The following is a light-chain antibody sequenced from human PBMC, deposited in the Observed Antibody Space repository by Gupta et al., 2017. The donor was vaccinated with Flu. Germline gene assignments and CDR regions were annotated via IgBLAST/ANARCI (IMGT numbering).Light chain of an antibody. J-gene: IGLJ2*01. CDR3: CSFAGSCTVV. V-gene: IGLV2-11*01. CDR1: NSDIGYYNY. CDR2: DVA. Sequence: SALTQPRSVSASPGQSVTISCTGTNSDIGYYNYVSWYQHHPAKAPQLLMYDVAERRSGVPGGFSGAKKGNTAAPTTTGRQDEDDAAYYCCSFAGSCTVVFGGGTKLTVL.